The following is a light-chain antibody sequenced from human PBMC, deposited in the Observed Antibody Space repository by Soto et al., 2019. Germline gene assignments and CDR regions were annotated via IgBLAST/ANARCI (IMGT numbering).Light chain of an antibody. CDR3: QHTYSTPFT. Sequence: DIQMTQSPSTLSASVGDRVTITCRASQSISSWLAWYQQKPGKAPKLLIYDASSLESGVSSRFSGSGSGTEFTLTISSLQPDDFATYFCQHTYSTPFTFGPGTKVDIK. J-gene: IGKJ3*01. V-gene: IGKV1-5*01. CDR2: DAS. CDR1: QSISSW.